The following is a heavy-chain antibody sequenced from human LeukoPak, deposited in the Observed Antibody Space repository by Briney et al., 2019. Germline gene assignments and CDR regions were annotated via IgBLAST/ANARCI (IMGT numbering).Heavy chain of an antibody. J-gene: IGHJ4*02. CDR1: GGTFSSYA. Sequence: SVKVSCKASGGTFSSYAISLVRQAPGQGLEWMGGIIPIFGTANYAQKFQGRVTITTDESTSTAYMELSSLRSEDTAVYYCARGPLGRGYSYGVYFDYWGQGTLVTVSS. D-gene: IGHD5-18*01. V-gene: IGHV1-69*05. CDR3: ARGPLGRGYSYGVYFDY. CDR2: IIPIFGTA.